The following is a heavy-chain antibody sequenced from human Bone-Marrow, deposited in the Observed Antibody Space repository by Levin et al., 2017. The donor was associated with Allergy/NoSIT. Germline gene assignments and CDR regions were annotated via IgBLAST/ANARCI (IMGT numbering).Heavy chain of an antibody. D-gene: IGHD3-22*01. CDR1: GFTFNTYA. Sequence: GESLKISCAVSGFTFNTYAMHWVRQAPGKGLEWVAFISFDGSNKNYADSVKGRFTISRDNSKSTLYLQMNSLRPEDTAVYYCARDHYDTSGYWSYFDSWGQGTLVTVSS. CDR2: ISFDGSNK. J-gene: IGHJ4*02. V-gene: IGHV3-30*04. CDR3: ARDHYDTSGYWSYFDS.